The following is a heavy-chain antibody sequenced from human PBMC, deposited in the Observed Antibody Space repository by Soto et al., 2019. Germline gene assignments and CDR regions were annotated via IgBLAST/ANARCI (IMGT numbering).Heavy chain of an antibody. J-gene: IGHJ4*02. CDR3: ARTPKRYCTNGVCYHFDY. V-gene: IGHV3-30-3*01. Sequence: QVQLVESGGGVVQPGRSLRLSCAASGFTFNSYAMHWVRQAPGKGLEWVAVVSSVGSSKYYADSVKGRFTISRDNSKNTLSLEMNSLRAEDTALYYCARTPKRYCTNGVCYHFDYWGQGTLVTVSS. D-gene: IGHD2-8*01. CDR1: GFTFNSYA. CDR2: VSSVGSSK.